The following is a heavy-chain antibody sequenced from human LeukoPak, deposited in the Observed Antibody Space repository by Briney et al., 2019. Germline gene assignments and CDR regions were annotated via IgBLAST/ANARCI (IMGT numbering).Heavy chain of an antibody. J-gene: IGHJ6*03. V-gene: IGHV1-2*02. CDR2: IKPDGGVT. D-gene: IGHD2-8*01. CDR3: ARGPNHYYYMDF. CDR1: GYSFTGYY. Sequence: GASMKVSCKASGYSFTGYYIHWVRQAPGQGLGWMRWIKPDGGVTKSAQNFQGRVTMTRDKSINTVYMELSGLTSDDTALYYCARGPNHYYYMDFWGTGTTVSVSS.